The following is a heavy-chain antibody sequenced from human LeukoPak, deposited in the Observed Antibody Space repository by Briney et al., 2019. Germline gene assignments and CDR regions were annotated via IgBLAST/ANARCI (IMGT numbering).Heavy chain of an antibody. CDR3: AREGSSYAPSQPFYFDF. CDR1: GLTFSSDD. D-gene: IGHD3-10*01. Sequence: GGSLRLSCAGSGLTFSSDDMNWVRRAPGKGLEWLSYISGSGYRIYYAGSVKGRFTVSRDNAKKSLYLQMNSLRAEDTAVYYCAREGSSYAPSQPFYFDFWGQGTLVTVSS. J-gene: IGHJ4*02. CDR2: ISGSGYRI. V-gene: IGHV3-48*03.